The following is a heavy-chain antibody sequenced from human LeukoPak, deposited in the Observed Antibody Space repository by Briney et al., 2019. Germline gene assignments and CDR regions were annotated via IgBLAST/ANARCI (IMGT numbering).Heavy chain of an antibody. CDR2: ISANGGAT. CDR3: AKASGSPYYFDY. V-gene: IGHV3-23*01. CDR1: VFTFSNFA. D-gene: IGHD3-10*01. Sequence: PGGSLRLSCAASVFTFSNFAMSWVRQAPGKGLECVSLISANGGATYYADSVKGRFTISRDNSKSTLYLQMNSLRADDTAVYYCAKASGSPYYFDYWGQGTLVTVSS. J-gene: IGHJ4*02.